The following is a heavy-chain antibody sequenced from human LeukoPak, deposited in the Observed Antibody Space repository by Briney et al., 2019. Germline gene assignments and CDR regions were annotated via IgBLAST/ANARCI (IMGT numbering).Heavy chain of an antibody. D-gene: IGHD1-26*01. CDR2: MYYRGST. Sequence: PSETLSLTCIVSGYSISSGYYWVWIRQPPGKGLEWIGSMYYRGSTYHNPSLKSRVTISVDTSKNQFSLKLSSVTAADTAVYYCATTTIRLGYWGQGTLVTVSS. CDR3: ATTTIRLGY. CDR1: GYSISSGYY. V-gene: IGHV4-38-2*02. J-gene: IGHJ4*02.